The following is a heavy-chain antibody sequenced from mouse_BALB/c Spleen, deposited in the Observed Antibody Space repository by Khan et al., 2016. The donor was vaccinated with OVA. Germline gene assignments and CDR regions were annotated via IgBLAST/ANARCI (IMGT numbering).Heavy chain of an antibody. CDR1: GYTFTSYT. Sequence: QVQLQQSGAELARPGASVKMSCKASGYTFTSYTIHWIKLRPGQGLEWIGYINPSNASTNYHQRFKDKATLTADTSSTTAYIQLSSLTSDDSAVYYCGRDGAYHRNDGWFAYWGLGTLVTGSA. J-gene: IGHJ3*01. D-gene: IGHD2-14*01. CDR2: INPSNAST. V-gene: IGHV1-4*01. CDR3: GRDGAYHRNDGWFAY.